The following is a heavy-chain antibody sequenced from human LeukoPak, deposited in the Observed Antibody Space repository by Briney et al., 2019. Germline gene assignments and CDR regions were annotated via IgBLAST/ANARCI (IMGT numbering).Heavy chain of an antibody. V-gene: IGHV3-23*01. D-gene: IGHD3-16*02. CDR1: GFTFSSYW. Sequence: GGSLRLSCAASGFTFSSYWMSWVRQAPGKGLEWVSAISGSGGSTYYADSVKGRFTISRDNSKNTLYLQMNSLRAEDTAVYYCAKDSYVWGSYRYWFDYWGQGTLVTVSS. CDR3: AKDSYVWGSYRYWFDY. J-gene: IGHJ4*02. CDR2: ISGSGGST.